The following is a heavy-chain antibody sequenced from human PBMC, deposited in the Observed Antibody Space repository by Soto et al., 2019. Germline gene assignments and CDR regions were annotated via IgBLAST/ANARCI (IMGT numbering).Heavy chain of an antibody. CDR3: ARGKKFRAWNQLWFDP. Sequence: GASVKVSCKASGYTFTSYGISWVRQAPGQGLEWMGWISAYNGNTNYAQKLQGRVTMTTDTSTSTAYMELRSLRSDDTAVYYCARGKKFRAWNQLWFDPWGQGTLVTVSS. CDR2: ISAYNGNT. D-gene: IGHD1-1*01. V-gene: IGHV1-18*01. CDR1: GYTFTSYG. J-gene: IGHJ5*02.